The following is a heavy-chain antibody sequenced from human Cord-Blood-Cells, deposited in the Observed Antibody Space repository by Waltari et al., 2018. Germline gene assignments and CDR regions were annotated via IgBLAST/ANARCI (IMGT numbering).Heavy chain of an antibody. Sequence: QLQLQESGPGLVKPSETLSLTCTVSGGSISSSSYYWGWIRQPPGKGLEWIGSFYYIGRPYYNPSLKRRVTISVVTSKNLLSLKRSSVTAADTAVYYCARLIVVVTAILDYWGQGTLVTVSS. V-gene: IGHV4-39*01. CDR3: ARLIVVVTAILDY. D-gene: IGHD2-21*02. CDR1: GGSISSSSYY. J-gene: IGHJ4*02. CDR2: FYYIGRP.